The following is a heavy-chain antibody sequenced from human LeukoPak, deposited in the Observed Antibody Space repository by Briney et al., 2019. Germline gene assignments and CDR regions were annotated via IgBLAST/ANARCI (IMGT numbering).Heavy chain of an antibody. CDR3: AKERGGTTPRFDN. CDR2: ISNVGGSK. D-gene: IGHD1-7*01. J-gene: IGHJ4*02. CDR1: GFTFSDYA. V-gene: IGHV3-30-3*01. Sequence: GGSLRLSCAASGFTFSDYAIHWVRQAPGKGLEWVSVISNVGGSKHYADSVKGRFTISRDNSKNTLYLQMNSLRAEDTAVYYCAKERGGTTPRFDNWGQGTLVTVSS.